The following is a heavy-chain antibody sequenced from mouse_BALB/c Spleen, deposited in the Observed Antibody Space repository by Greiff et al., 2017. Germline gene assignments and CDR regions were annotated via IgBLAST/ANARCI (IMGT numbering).Heavy chain of an antibody. CDR1: GYTFTSYV. J-gene: IGHJ1*01. Sequence: EVQLQQSGPELVKPGASVKMSCKASGYTFTSYVMHWVKQKPGQGLEWIGYINPYNDGTKYNEKFKGKATLTSDKSSSTAYMELSSLTSEDSAVYYCAREGNGNYPWYFDVWGAGTTVTVSS. CDR3: AREGNGNYPWYFDV. CDR2: INPYNDGT. V-gene: IGHV1-14*01. D-gene: IGHD2-1*01.